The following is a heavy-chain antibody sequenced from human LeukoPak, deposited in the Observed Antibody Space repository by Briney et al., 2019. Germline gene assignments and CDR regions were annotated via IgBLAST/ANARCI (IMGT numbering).Heavy chain of an antibody. D-gene: IGHD3-16*01. CDR2: IRSEGTNK. J-gene: IGHJ3*02. V-gene: IGHV3-30*02. CDR1: GFTFSNFG. CDR3: AKDPSNASRTLDI. Sequence: PGGSLRLSCAASGFTFSNFGVHWVRQAPGKGLEWVAFIRSEGTNKYYLDSVEGRFTVSRDNSKNTLFLQMNSLRPEDTAIYYCAKDPSNASRTLDIWGQGTLVVVSA.